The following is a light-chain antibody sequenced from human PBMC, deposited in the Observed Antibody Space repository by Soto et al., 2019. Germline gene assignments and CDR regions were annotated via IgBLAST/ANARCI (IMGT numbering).Light chain of an antibody. V-gene: IGKV1-12*01. J-gene: IGKJ5*01. CDR1: QGISRW. Sequence: DIQMTQSPSFVSASVGDRVTITCRASQGISRWLAWYQQRPGKAPELLIYGASSLQSGVPSRFRGSGTGTDFPLTIRRLQPEDFATYYCQQANSFPLIFGQGRRLEIK. CDR2: GAS. CDR3: QQANSFPLI.